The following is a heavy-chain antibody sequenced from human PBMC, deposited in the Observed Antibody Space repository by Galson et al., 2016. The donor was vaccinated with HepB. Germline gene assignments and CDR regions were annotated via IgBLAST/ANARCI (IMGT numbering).Heavy chain of an antibody. Sequence: SLRLSCAASGFTFSNYWMSWVRQAPGKGLEWVANIKQDGSEKYYVDSVKGRFTITRDDSKNTLYLQMNSLRGEDTAVNYCAKGRLTVVPLDYWGQGTLVTVSS. J-gene: IGHJ4*02. D-gene: IGHD4-23*01. CDR1: GFTFSNYW. V-gene: IGHV3-7*04. CDR2: IKQDGSEK. CDR3: AKGRLTVVPLDY.